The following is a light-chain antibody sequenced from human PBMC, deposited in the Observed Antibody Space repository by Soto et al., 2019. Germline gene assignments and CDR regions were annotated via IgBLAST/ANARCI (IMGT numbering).Light chain of an antibody. Sequence: EIVLTQSPGTLSFSPGEGATLSCRASQSVSSNYLAWYQQKPGQAPRLLMYGASSRATDIPDRFSGSGSGTDFTLTISRLEPEDFAVYYCQQYGTSPITFGQGTRLEIK. J-gene: IGKJ5*01. CDR3: QQYGTSPIT. V-gene: IGKV3-20*01. CDR1: QSVSSNY. CDR2: GAS.